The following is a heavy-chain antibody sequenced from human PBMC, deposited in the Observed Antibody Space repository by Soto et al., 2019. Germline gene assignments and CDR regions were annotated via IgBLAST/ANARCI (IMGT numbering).Heavy chain of an antibody. Sequence: ASVKVSCKASGYTFTGYYMHWVRQAPGQGLEWMGWINPNSGGTNYAQKFQGWVTMTRDTSISTAYMELSRLRSDDTAVYYCARAPRYCSGGSCYSMLSYWFDPWGQGTLVTVSS. J-gene: IGHJ5*02. CDR1: GYTFTGYY. CDR2: INPNSGGT. CDR3: ARAPRYCSGGSCYSMLSYWFDP. D-gene: IGHD2-15*01. V-gene: IGHV1-2*04.